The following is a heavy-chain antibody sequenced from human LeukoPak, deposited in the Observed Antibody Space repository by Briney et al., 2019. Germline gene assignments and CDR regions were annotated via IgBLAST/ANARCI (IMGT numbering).Heavy chain of an antibody. J-gene: IGHJ4*02. CDR1: GFTVSSYA. V-gene: IGHV3-23*01. CDR2: ISGAGGST. Sequence: PGGSLRLSCAASGFTVSSYAMSWVRQAPGKGLGWVSGISGAGGSTYYADSVKGRFTISRDNSKDTLYLQMNSLRAEDTAIYYCVKLRTGTATNFDYWGQGTLVTVSS. D-gene: IGHD1-1*01. CDR3: VKLRTGTATNFDY.